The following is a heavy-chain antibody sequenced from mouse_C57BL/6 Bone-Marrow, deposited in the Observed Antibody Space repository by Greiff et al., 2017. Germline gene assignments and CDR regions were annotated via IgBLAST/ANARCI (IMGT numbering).Heavy chain of an antibody. Sequence: DVHLVESGGGLVKPGGSLTLSCAASGFTLSDYGIHWVRQAPEKGLEWVAYISSGSSTIYNAATVKGRFTISIDNANNTLFLQMTSLRSEDTAIYYCARLNAMDYWGQGTSVTVSS. CDR2: ISSGSSTI. V-gene: IGHV5-17*01. CDR3: ARLNAMDY. J-gene: IGHJ4*01. CDR1: GFTLSDYG.